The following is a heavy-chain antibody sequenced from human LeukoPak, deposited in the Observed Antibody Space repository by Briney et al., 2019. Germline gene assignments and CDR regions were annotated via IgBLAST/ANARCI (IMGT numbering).Heavy chain of an antibody. CDR1: GFTFSSYA. V-gene: IGHV3-30*04. D-gene: IGHD3-10*01. CDR2: ISYDGSNK. J-gene: IGHJ4*02. Sequence: GGSLRLSCAASGFTFSSYAMHWVRQAPGKGLEWVAVISYDGSNKYYADSVKGRFTISRDNSKNTLYLQMNSLRAEDTAVYYCAKDIPEFWGQGTLVTVSS. CDR3: AKDIPEF.